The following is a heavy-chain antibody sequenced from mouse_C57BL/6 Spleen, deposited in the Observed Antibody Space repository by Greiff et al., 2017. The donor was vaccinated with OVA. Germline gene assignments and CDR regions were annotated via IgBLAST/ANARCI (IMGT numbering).Heavy chain of an antibody. CDR1: GYTFTSYW. CDR2: IDPSDSYT. Sequence: VQLQQPGAELVMPGASVKLSCKASGYTFTSYWMHWVKQRPGQGLEWIGEIDPSDSYTNYNQKFKGKSTLTVDKSSSTAYMQLSSLASEDSAVYYCARSRGLREGYFDVWGTGTTVTVSS. D-gene: IGHD1-1*01. J-gene: IGHJ1*03. CDR3: ARSRGLREGYFDV. V-gene: IGHV1-69*01.